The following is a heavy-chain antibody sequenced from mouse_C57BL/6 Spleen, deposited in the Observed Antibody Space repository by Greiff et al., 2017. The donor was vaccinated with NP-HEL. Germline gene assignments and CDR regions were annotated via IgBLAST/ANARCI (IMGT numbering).Heavy chain of an antibody. D-gene: IGHD1-1*01. J-gene: IGHJ2*01. V-gene: IGHV1-15*01. Sequence: VKLQESGAELVRPGASVTLSCKASGYTFTDYEMHWVKQTPVHGLEWIGAIDPETGGTAYNQKFKGKAILTADKSSSTAYMELRSLTSEDSAVYYCTRREYYGSSYDFDYWGQGTTLTVSS. CDR2: IDPETGGT. CDR3: TRREYYGSSYDFDY. CDR1: GYTFTDYE.